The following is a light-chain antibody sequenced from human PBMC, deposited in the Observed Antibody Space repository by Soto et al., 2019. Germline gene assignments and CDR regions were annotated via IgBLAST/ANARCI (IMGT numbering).Light chain of an antibody. CDR1: SSNIGAGYD. Sequence: QAVVTQPPSVSGAPGQWVTISCTGSSSNIGAGYDVHWYQHLPGTAPKLLIYGNTNRPSGVPDRFSGSKSGTSASLAITRLQAEDEADYYCQSYDTSLSGSIFGGGTKLTVL. CDR2: GNT. V-gene: IGLV1-40*01. J-gene: IGLJ2*01. CDR3: QSYDTSLSGSI.